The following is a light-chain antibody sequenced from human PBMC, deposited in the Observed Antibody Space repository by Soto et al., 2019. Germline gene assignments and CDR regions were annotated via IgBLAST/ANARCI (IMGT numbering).Light chain of an antibody. CDR1: QSIDRW. CDR2: DAT. Sequence: DVQMTQSPSTLSASVGDRVTITCRASQSIDRWLAWYQQKPGKAPKVLIWDATTLHRGVPSRFSGSRSGTEFTLTISSLQPEDFATYYCQQLNSYPLTFGGGTKVDIK. V-gene: IGKV1-5*01. CDR3: QQLNSYPLT. J-gene: IGKJ4*01.